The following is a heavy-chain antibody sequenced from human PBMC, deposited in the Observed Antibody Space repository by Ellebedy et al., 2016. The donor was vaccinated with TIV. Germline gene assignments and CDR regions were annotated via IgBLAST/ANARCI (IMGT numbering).Heavy chain of an antibody. D-gene: IGHD3-22*01. V-gene: IGHV3-33*03. J-gene: IGHJ1*01. Sequence: GESLKISCAASGFTFNSYGMHWVRQAPGKGLEWVAVIWYDGSYKYYADSVKVRFTISRDISKNTLYLQMNSLRVEDTAVYYCAIYYDRDWGQGTLVTVSS. CDR3: AIYYDRD. CDR1: GFTFNSYG. CDR2: IWYDGSYK.